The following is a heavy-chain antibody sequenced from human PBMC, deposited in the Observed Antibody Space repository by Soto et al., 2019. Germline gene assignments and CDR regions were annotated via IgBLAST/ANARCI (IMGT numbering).Heavy chain of an antibody. Sequence: ASVKVSCKVSGYTLTELSMHWVRQAPGKGLEWMGGFDPEDGETIYAQKFQGRVTMTEDTSTDTAYMELSSLRSEDTAVYYCATVGMATGIAYYYYGMDVWGQGTTVTVSS. D-gene: IGHD5-12*01. J-gene: IGHJ6*02. CDR2: FDPEDGET. CDR3: ATVGMATGIAYYYYGMDV. V-gene: IGHV1-24*01. CDR1: GYTLTELS.